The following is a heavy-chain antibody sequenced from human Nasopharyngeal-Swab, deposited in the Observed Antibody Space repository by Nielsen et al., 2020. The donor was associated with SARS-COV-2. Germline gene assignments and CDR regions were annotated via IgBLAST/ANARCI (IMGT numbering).Heavy chain of an antibody. D-gene: IGHD6-19*01. CDR2: IIPIFGTA. V-gene: IGHV1-69*13. J-gene: IGHJ6*02. CDR3: ARGTSIAVPEPPYYYGRDG. CDR1: ESTFSSYA. Sequence: SVKVSCKASESTFSSYAISWVRQAPRQGLEWMGGIIPIFGTANYAQKFQGRVTITADESTSTAYMELSSLRSEDTAVYYCARGTSIAVPEPPYYYGRDGGGQG.